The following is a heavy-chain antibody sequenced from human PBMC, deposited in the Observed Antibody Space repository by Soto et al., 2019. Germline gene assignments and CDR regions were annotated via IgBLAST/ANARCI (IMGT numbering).Heavy chain of an antibody. V-gene: IGHV3-48*01. CDR2: ISSSSTI. D-gene: IGHD1-7*01. CDR3: ASPLNWKQLELGVPDYYYMDV. J-gene: IGHJ6*03. Sequence: GGSLRLSCAASGFTFSSYSMNWVRQAPGKGLEWVSYISSSSTIYYADSVKGRFTISRDNAKNSLYLQMNSLRAEDTAVYYCASPLNWKQLELGVPDYYYMDVWGKGTTVTVS. CDR1: GFTFSSYS.